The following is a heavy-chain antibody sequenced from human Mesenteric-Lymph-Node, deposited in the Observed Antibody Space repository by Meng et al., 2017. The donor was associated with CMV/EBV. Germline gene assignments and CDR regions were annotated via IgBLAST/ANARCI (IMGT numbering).Heavy chain of an antibody. J-gene: IGHJ4*02. CDR3: ARDVHKYSSGGSFDY. CDR1: GFTFSRYV. Sequence: GGSLRLSCAASGFTFSRYVMHWVRQATGKGLEWVSAIGTAGDTYYSGSVKGRFTISREDAKSSLYLQMNSLRAGDTAVYYCARDVHKYSSGGSFDYWGQGTLVTVSS. CDR2: IGTAGDT. V-gene: IGHV3-13*01. D-gene: IGHD4-11*01.